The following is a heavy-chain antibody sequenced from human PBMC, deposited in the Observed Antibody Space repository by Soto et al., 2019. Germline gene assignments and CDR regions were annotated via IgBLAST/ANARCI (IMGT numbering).Heavy chain of an antibody. CDR2: IYYSGST. Sequence: QLQLQESGPGLVKPSETLSLTCTVSGGSISSSSYYWGWIRQPPGKGLEWIGSIYYSGSTYYNPSLKSRVTISVDTSKNQFSLKLSSVTAADTAVYYCARPAVLGFGEIDLDYWGQGTLVTVSS. D-gene: IGHD3-10*01. J-gene: IGHJ4*02. V-gene: IGHV4-39*01. CDR3: ARPAVLGFGEIDLDY. CDR1: GGSISSSSYY.